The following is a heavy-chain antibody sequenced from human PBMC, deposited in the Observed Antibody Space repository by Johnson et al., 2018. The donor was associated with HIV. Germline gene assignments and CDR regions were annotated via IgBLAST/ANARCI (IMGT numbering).Heavy chain of an antibody. CDR2: ISGRGDTT. V-gene: IGHV3-23*04. CDR3: ARDQRGYSGYHLLDDAFDI. J-gene: IGHJ3*02. D-gene: IGHD5-12*01. CDR1: GFTFSSYA. Sequence: VQLVESGGGVVQPGRSLRLSCAASGFTFSSYAMSWVRQAPGKGLEWVSAISGRGDTTYYTDSVKGRFTISRDNAKKSLYLQMNSLRAEDTAVFYCARDQRGYSGYHLLDDAFDIWGQGKMVTVSS.